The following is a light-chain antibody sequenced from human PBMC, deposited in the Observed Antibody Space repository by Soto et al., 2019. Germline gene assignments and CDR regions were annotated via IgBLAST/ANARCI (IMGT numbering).Light chain of an antibody. J-gene: IGKJ4*01. CDR1: QGISNY. CDR3: QKYNSAPRT. V-gene: IGKV1-27*01. Sequence: DVQMTQAPSSLSASVGDRVTITCRASQGISNYLAWYQQKPGKVPKLLIYAASILQSGVPSRFSGSGSGTDSTLTISSLQPEDGATYNFQKYNSAPRTFGGGTKGEIK. CDR2: AAS.